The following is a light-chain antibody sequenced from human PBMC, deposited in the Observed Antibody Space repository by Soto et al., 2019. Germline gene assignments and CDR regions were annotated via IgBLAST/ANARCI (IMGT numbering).Light chain of an antibody. CDR3: QQSYSTPWT. J-gene: IGKJ1*01. CDR2: AAS. V-gene: IGKV1-39*01. CDR1: QSISSY. Sequence: DIQMTQSPSSLSASVGDRVTITCRASQSISSYLNWYQQKPGKAPKLLIYAASSLQGGVPSRFSGSGSGTDFTLTISSLQPEEFTTYYCQQSYSTPWTFGQGTKVEIK.